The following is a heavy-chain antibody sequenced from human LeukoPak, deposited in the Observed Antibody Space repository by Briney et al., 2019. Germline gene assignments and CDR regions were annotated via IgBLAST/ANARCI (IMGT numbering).Heavy chain of an antibody. CDR1: GGSISSGDYY. V-gene: IGHV4-30-4*08. Sequence: SQTLSLTCTVSGGSISSGDYYWSWIRQPPGQGLEWVGEINHSGSTNYNPSLKSRVTISVDTSKNQFSLKLSSVTAADTAVYYCARRKATQQQLVSYFDYWGQGTLVTVSS. D-gene: IGHD6-13*01. J-gene: IGHJ4*02. CDR2: INHSGST. CDR3: ARRKATQQQLVSYFDY.